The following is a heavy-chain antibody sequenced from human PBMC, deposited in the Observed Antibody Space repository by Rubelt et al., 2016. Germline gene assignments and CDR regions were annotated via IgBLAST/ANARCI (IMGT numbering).Heavy chain of an antibody. D-gene: IGHD2-2*01. CDR1: GESFSGYY. CDR2: VNDSGTT. Sequence: QVQLRQWGAGLLKPSETLSLACAVYGESFSGYYWPWIRQTPGKGLAWIGEVNDSGTTNYTASLKSRVRISVDTTKNQFALRVGSVTAADTAVYYCARHFHSGTSSWDSWGQGTLVTVSS. J-gene: IGHJ4*02. V-gene: IGHV4-34*01. CDR3: ARHFHSGTSSWDS.